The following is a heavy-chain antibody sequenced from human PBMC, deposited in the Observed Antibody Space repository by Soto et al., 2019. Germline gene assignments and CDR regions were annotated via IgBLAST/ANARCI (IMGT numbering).Heavy chain of an antibody. Sequence: QVQLVESGGGVVQPGRSLRLSCAASGFTFSSYGMHWVRQAPGKGLEWVAVIWDDGSNKYYADSVKGRFTISRDNSKNTLYLQMNSLRAEDTAVYYCARGDIAVGYYFDYWGQGTLVTVSS. CDR1: GFTFSSYG. J-gene: IGHJ4*02. D-gene: IGHD6-19*01. V-gene: IGHV3-33*01. CDR3: ARGDIAVGYYFDY. CDR2: IWDDGSNK.